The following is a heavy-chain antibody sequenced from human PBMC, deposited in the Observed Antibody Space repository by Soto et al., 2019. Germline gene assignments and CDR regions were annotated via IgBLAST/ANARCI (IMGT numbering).Heavy chain of an antibody. CDR1: GYTFTSYA. D-gene: IGHD6-13*01. CDR3: AISIAAAGTCNY. V-gene: IGHV1-3*01. Sequence: ASVKVSCKASGYTFTSYAMHWVRQAPGQRLEWMGWINAGNGNTKYSQKFQGRVTITRDTSASTAYMELSSLRSEDTAVYYCAISIAAAGTCNYWGQGTLVTVSS. J-gene: IGHJ4*02. CDR2: INAGNGNT.